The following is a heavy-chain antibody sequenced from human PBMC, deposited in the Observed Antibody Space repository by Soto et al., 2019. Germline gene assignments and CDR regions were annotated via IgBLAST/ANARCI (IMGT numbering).Heavy chain of an antibody. J-gene: IGHJ5*02. D-gene: IGHD5-12*01. V-gene: IGHV1-69*06. CDR1: GGTFSSYA. Sequence: QVQLVQSGAEVKKPGSSVKVSCKASGGTFSSYAISWVRQAPGQGLEWMGGIIPIFGTANYAQKFQGRVTITADKSTSTAYMELSSLRSEDTAVYYCARAREGGYSGYALLAHWFDPCGQGTLVTVSS. CDR3: ARAREGGYSGYALLAHWFDP. CDR2: IIPIFGTA.